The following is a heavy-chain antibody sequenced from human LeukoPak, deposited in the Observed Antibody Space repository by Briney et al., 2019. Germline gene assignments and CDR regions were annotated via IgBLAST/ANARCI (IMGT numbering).Heavy chain of an antibody. D-gene: IGHD3-10*01. CDR2: IYYSGST. CDR3: ARHYYGSGRWNWFDP. J-gene: IGHJ5*02. Sequence: SETLSLTCTVSGGSISTYYWSWIRQPPGKGLEWIGYIYYSGSTNSNSTLKSRVTISVDTSKNQFSLKLSSVTAADTAVYYCARHYYGSGRWNWFDPWGQGTLVTVSS. CDR1: GGSISTYY. V-gene: IGHV4-59*08.